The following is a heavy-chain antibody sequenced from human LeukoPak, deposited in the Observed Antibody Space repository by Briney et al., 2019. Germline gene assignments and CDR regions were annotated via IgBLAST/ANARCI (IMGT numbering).Heavy chain of an antibody. CDR3: AGGYDSSGLGPFDY. CDR1: DYTFTRYG. D-gene: IGHD3-22*01. V-gene: IGHV1-18*01. J-gene: IGHJ4*02. Sequence: ASVKVSCKAFDYTFTRYGISWVRQAPGQGLEWMGWISAYNGNTNYAQKLQGRVTMTTDTSTNTAYMELRSLRSDDTAVYYCAGGYDSSGLGPFDYWGQGTLVTVSS. CDR2: ISAYNGNT.